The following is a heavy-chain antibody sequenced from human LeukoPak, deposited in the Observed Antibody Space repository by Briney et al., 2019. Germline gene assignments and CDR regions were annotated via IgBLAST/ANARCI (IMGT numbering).Heavy chain of an antibody. J-gene: IGHJ4*02. CDR3: AKSRASSGVAPAGYDY. D-gene: IGHD6-13*01. Sequence: GGSLRLSCAASGFTFSSYSMTWVRQAPGQGLEWVSSISGSGGSTYHAASVKGRFTISRDISKNTLYLQMNSLRAEDTAAYYCAKSRASSGVAPAGYDYWGQGTLVTVSS. CDR2: ISGSGGST. V-gene: IGHV3-23*01. CDR1: GFTFSSYS.